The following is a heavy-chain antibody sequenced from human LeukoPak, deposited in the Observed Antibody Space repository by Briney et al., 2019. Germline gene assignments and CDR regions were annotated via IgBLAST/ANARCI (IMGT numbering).Heavy chain of an antibody. Sequence: PGGSLRLSCVASGISFSSYWMAWVRQAPGKGLEWVANINQDGSEEHYMDSVKARFTISRDNAKNSLSLQMNSLRAEDTAVYYCVRDGGVSGYDLLDYWGQGTLVTVSS. CDR2: INQDGSEE. CDR1: GISFSSYW. J-gene: IGHJ4*02. V-gene: IGHV3-7*01. CDR3: VRDGGVSGYDLLDY. D-gene: IGHD5-12*01.